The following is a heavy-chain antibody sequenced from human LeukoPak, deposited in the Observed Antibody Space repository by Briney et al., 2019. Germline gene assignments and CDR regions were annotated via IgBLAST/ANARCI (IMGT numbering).Heavy chain of an antibody. V-gene: IGHV4-31*03. Sequence: SETLSLTCTVSGGSIRSDGYYWTWIRQHPGKGLEGVGYIFHTGTTYYNPSLQSRVTISVDTSKNQFSLKLNFVTAADTAVYYCARDLSAYYFSSRGAFDIWGPGTMVAVSS. J-gene: IGHJ3*02. CDR3: ARDLSAYYFSSRGAFDI. D-gene: IGHD2-21*02. CDR2: IFHTGTT. CDR1: GGSIRSDGYY.